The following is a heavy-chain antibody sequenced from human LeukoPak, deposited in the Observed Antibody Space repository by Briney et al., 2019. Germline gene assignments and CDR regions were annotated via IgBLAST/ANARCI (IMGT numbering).Heavy chain of an antibody. CDR3: ARTYDIFSWFDP. CDR2: IYTSGST. V-gene: IGHV4-61*02. CDR1: GGSISSGSYY. Sequence: PSETLSLTCTVSGGSISSGSYYWSWIRQPAGKGLEWIGRIYTSGSTNYNPSLKSRVTISVDTSKNQFSLKLSSVTAADTAVYYCARTYDIFSWFDPWGQGTLVTVSS. D-gene: IGHD3-9*01. J-gene: IGHJ5*02.